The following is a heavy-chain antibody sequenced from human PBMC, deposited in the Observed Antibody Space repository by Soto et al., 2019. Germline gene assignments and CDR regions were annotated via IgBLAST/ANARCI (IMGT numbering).Heavy chain of an antibody. J-gene: IGHJ5*02. V-gene: IGHV3-33*01. D-gene: IGHD2-15*01. CDR2: IWYDGSNK. CDR3: ARDFFGYCSGGSCYSSWFDP. Sequence: PGGSLRLSCAASGFTFSSYGMHWVRQAPGKGLEWVAVIWYDGSNKYYADSVKGRFTISRDNSKNTLYLQMNSLRAEDTAVYYCARDFFGYCSGGSCYSSWFDPWGQGT. CDR1: GFTFSSYG.